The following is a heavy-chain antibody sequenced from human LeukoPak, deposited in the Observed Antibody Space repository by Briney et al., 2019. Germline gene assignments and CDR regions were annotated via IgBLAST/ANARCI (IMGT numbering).Heavy chain of an antibody. D-gene: IGHD6-19*01. CDR3: ARLGRLSGWYASY. Sequence: PSQTLSLTCTVSGGSISSGSYYWSWIRQPAGKGLEWIGRIYTSGSTYYNPSLKSRVTISVDTSKNQFSLKLSSVTAADTAVYYCARLGRLSGWYASYWGQGTLVTVSS. CDR1: GGSISSGSYY. J-gene: IGHJ4*02. V-gene: IGHV4-61*02. CDR2: IYTSGST.